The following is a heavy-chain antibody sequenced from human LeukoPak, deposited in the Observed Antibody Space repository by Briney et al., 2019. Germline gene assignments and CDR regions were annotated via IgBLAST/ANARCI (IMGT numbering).Heavy chain of an antibody. J-gene: IGHJ4*02. V-gene: IGHV4-38-2*02. CDR3: ARAGSGALRD. Sequence: PSETLSLTCTVSGFSVSSVYYWGWIRQPPGKGLEWIGRIYTSGSTNYNPSLKSRVTMSVDTSKNQFSLKLSSVTAADTAVYYCARAGSGALRDWGQGTLVTVSS. CDR2: IYTSGST. D-gene: IGHD3-10*01. CDR1: GFSVSSVYY.